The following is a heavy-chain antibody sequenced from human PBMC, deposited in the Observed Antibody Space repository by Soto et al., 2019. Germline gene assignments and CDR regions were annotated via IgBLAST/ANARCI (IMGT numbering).Heavy chain of an antibody. CDR2: INAGNGNT. CDR3: ARSIVVVTALDY. CDR1: GYTFTSYA. Sequence: QVQLVQSGAEEKKPGASVKVSCKASGYTFTSYAMHWVRQAPGQRLEWMGWINAGNGNTKYSQKFQGRVTIPRDTSASTDYMELGSLRSADTAVYYCARSIVVVTALDYWGQGTLVTVSS. D-gene: IGHD2-21*02. V-gene: IGHV1-3*05. J-gene: IGHJ4*02.